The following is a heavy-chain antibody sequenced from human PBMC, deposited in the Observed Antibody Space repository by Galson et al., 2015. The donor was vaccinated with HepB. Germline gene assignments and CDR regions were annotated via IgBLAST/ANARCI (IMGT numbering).Heavy chain of an antibody. CDR3: AKDSRTGYFRY. J-gene: IGHJ4*02. CDR2: ISGDGGST. Sequence: SLRLSCAASGFPFDDYNMHWIRHAPGKGLEWVSFISGDGGSTFYADSVKGRFTISRDNRKNALYLQMNSLTTGDSALYYCAKDSRTGYFRYWGQGTPVTVS. CDR1: GFPFDDYN. D-gene: IGHD3/OR15-3a*01. V-gene: IGHV3-43*01.